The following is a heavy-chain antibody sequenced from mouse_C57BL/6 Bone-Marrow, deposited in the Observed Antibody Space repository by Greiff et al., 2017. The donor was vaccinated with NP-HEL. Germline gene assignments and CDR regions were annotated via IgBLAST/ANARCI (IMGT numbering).Heavy chain of an antibody. D-gene: IGHD4-1*01. CDR3: ARTGYFDY. CDR2: IYPGNGDT. CDR1: GYTFTSYN. J-gene: IGHJ2*01. V-gene: IGHV1-12*01. Sequence: QVQLQQSGAELVRPGASVKMSCKASGYTFTSYNMHWVKQTPRQGLEWIGAIYPGNGDTSYNQKFKGKAKITANTSSNTTCMQLSSLTTEDSAIYYCARTGYFDYWGQGTTLTVSS.